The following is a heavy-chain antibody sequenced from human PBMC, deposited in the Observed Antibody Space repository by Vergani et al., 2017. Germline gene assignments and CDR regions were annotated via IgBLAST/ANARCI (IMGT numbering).Heavy chain of an antibody. V-gene: IGHV4-31*03. CDR1: GDSLSSRDHY. CDR2: IFRSGTT. CDR3: ARENVVIARIFDF. J-gene: IGHJ4*02. Sequence: QVQLQESGPGLVKPSQTLSLTCTVSGDSLSSRDHYWSWIRQRSDKGLEWVGHIFRSGTTYYNPSLKSRLIMSVDTSKNQFSLKLTSVTAADTAMYYCARENVVIARIFDFWGQGTLGTVSS. D-gene: IGHD2-21*01.